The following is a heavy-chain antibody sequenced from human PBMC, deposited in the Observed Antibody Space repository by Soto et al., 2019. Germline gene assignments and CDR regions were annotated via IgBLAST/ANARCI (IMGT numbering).Heavy chain of an antibody. V-gene: IGHV1-46*01. CDR2: INPSGGST. D-gene: IGHD6-13*01. Sequence: GASVKVSCKASGCTFTSCYMHWVRQAPGQGLEWMGIINPSGGSTSYAQKFQGRVTMTRDTSTSTVYMELSSLRSEDTAVYYCASPRAVEYSSSWYLALDYWGQGTLVTVSS. CDR3: ASPRAVEYSSSWYLALDY. J-gene: IGHJ4*02. CDR1: GCTFTSCY.